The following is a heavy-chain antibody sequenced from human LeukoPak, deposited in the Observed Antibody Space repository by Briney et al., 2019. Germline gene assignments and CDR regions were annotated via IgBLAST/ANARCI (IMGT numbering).Heavy chain of an antibody. CDR1: GFTFSNAW. CDR3: TTAAWEIAAALDY. J-gene: IGHJ4*02. V-gene: IGHV3-15*01. CDR2: IKSKTDGGTT. D-gene: IGHD6-13*01. Sequence: GGSLRLSCAASGFTFSNAWMSWVRQAPGKGLEWVGRIKSKTDGGTTDYAAPVKGRFTISRDDSKNTLYLQMNSLKTEDTAVYYCTTAAWEIAAALDYWGQGTLVTVSS.